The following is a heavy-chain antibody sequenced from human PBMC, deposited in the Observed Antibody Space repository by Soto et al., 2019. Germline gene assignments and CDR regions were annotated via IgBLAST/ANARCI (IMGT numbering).Heavy chain of an antibody. CDR3: ARDLYYDSSGYFTRRYYYYGMDV. CDR1: GGSISSGGYY. J-gene: IGHJ6*02. Sequence: SETLSLTCTVSGGSISSGGYYWSWIRQHPGKGLEWIGYIYYSGSTYYNPSLKSRVTISVDTSKDQFSLKLSSVTAADTAVYYCARDLYYDSSGYFTRRYYYYGMDVWGQGTTVTVSS. CDR2: IYYSGST. V-gene: IGHV4-31*03. D-gene: IGHD3-22*01.